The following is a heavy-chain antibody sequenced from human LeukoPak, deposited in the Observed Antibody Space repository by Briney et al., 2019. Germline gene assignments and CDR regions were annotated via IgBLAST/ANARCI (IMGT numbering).Heavy chain of an antibody. CDR2: INPSSGST. CDR1: GYTFTSYY. V-gene: IGHV1-46*01. J-gene: IGHJ3*02. Sequence: ASVKVSCKASGYTFTSYYMHWVRQAPGQGLEWMGIINPSSGSTNYAQKFQGRVTMTRDTSTSTVYMELSSLRSEDTAVYYCARGVEMATNGGAFDIWGQGTMVTVSS. D-gene: IGHD5-24*01. CDR3: ARGVEMATNGGAFDI.